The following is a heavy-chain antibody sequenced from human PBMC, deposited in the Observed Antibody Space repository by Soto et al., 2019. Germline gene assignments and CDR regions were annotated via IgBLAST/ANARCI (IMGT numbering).Heavy chain of an antibody. D-gene: IGHD1-1*01. CDR2: INGGNGNT. Sequence: ASVKDSCTDSGYSISTHSMHWVRQAPGQGLEWMGWINGGNGNTKYSQKFRDRVTITRDASASTGYMELSSLRSEDTAVYYCARGKGMEENYYYYGRDVWGQGTTFTV. CDR1: GYSISTHS. V-gene: IGHV1-3*01. CDR3: ARGKGMEENYYYYGRDV. J-gene: IGHJ6*02.